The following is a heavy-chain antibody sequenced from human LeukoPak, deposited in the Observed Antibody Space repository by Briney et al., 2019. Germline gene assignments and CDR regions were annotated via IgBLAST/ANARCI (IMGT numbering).Heavy chain of an antibody. CDR1: GGSISSYY. CDR2: IYYSGST. CDR3: ARLSLKVLEWSPTKGKETHYFDY. D-gene: IGHD3-3*01. Sequence: SETLSLTCTVSGGSISSYYWSWIRQPPGKGLEWIGYIYYSGSTNYNPSLKSRVTISVDTSKNQFSLKLSSVTAADTAVYYCARLSLKVLEWSPTKGKETHYFDYWGQGTLVTVSS. J-gene: IGHJ4*02. V-gene: IGHV4-59*01.